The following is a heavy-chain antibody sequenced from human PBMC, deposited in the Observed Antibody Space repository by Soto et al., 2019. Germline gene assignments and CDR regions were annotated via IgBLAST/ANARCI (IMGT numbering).Heavy chain of an antibody. J-gene: IGHJ5*02. CDR1: GGSISSGDYY. CDR2: ISYSGRT. Sequence: SETLSLTCNVSGGSISSGDYYWSWIRQPPGKGLEWIGYISYSGRTYYNPSLKSRVTISVDTSKHQFSLKLSSVTAADTAVYYCARERVAGWDNWFDPWGQGTPVTVSS. D-gene: IGHD2-15*01. V-gene: IGHV4-30-4*01. CDR3: ARERVAGWDNWFDP.